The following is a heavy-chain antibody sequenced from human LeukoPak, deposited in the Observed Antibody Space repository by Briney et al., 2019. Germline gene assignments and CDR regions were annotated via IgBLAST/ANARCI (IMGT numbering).Heavy chain of an antibody. J-gene: IGHJ4*02. CDR2: VFYSGRT. V-gene: IGHV4-39*01. Sequence: SETLSLTCTVSGGFIRDSGYYWGWIRQPPGKGLEWIGTVFYSGRTYYNSSLQSRVTISVDTSKNQFSLRLSSVTPADTAIYYCARRSNDYGDYEGHYWGQGTLVTVSP. CDR3: ARRSNDYGDYEGHY. CDR1: GGFIRDSGYY. D-gene: IGHD4-17*01.